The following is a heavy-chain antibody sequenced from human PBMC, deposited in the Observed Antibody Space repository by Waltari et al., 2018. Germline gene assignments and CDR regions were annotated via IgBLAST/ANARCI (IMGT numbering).Heavy chain of an antibody. Sequence: EVQLVETGGGLIQPGGSLRLSCAASGFTVSSNYMSWVRQAPGKGVGWVSVIYSGGSTYYADSVKGRFTISRDNSKNTLYLQMNSLRAEDTAVYYCARAGSGDWFDPWGQGTLVTVSS. D-gene: IGHD3-10*01. CDR1: GFTVSSNY. V-gene: IGHV3-53*02. CDR3: ARAGSGDWFDP. CDR2: IYSGGST. J-gene: IGHJ5*02.